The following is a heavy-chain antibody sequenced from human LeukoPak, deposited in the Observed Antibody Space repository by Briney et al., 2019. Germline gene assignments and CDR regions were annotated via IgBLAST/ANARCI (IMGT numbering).Heavy chain of an antibody. D-gene: IGHD4-17*01. CDR1: GVSISSYY. J-gene: IGHJ4*02. CDR3: ARRQYGDWVDY. V-gene: IGHV4-59*08. CDR2: IYYSGST. Sequence: PSETLSLTCTVSGVSISSYYWTWIRQPPGKGLEWIGYIYYSGSTNYNPSLKSRVTISVDTSKNQFSLKLSSVTAADTAVYYCARRQYGDWVDYWGQGTLVTVSS.